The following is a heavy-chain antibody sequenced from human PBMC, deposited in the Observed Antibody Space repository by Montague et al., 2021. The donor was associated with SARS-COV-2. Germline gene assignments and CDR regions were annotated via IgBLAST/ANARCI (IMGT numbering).Heavy chain of an antibody. V-gene: IGHV4-31*03. CDR2: IYYSGST. D-gene: IGHD3-3*01. CDR1: GGSISSGGYY. CDR3: ARGRLTIFGVLTALDV. J-gene: IGHJ6*02. Sequence: TLSLTCTVSGGSISSGGYYWSWIRRHPGKGLEWIGYIYYSGSTYYNPSLKSRVTISVDTSKNQFSLKLSSVTAADTAVYYCARGRLTIFGVLTALDVWGQGTTVTVSS.